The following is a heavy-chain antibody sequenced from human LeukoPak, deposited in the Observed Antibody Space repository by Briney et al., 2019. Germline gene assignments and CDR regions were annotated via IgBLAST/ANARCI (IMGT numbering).Heavy chain of an antibody. Sequence: GGSLRLSCAASGFTFNSYAMSWVRQAPGKGLEWVSAISGSGGSTYYADSVKGRFTISRDNSKNTLYLQMNSLRAEDTAVYYCAKSWIGDPDYYMDVWGKGTTVTVSS. CDR3: AKSWIGDPDYYMDV. V-gene: IGHV3-23*01. J-gene: IGHJ6*03. D-gene: IGHD4-17*01. CDR1: GFTFNSYA. CDR2: ISGSGGST.